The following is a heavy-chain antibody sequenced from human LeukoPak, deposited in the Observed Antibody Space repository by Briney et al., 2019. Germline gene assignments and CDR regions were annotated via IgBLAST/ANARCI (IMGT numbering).Heavy chain of an antibody. Sequence: PSETLSLTCTVSGGSISSSSYYWGWIRQPPGKGLEWIGSIYYSGSTYYNPSLKSRVTMSVDTSKNQFSLKLSSVTAADTAVYYCARGVVVAATREYYFDYWGQGTLVTVSS. D-gene: IGHD2-15*01. J-gene: IGHJ4*02. CDR1: GGSISSSSYY. CDR3: ARGVVVAATREYYFDY. V-gene: IGHV4-39*07. CDR2: IYYSGST.